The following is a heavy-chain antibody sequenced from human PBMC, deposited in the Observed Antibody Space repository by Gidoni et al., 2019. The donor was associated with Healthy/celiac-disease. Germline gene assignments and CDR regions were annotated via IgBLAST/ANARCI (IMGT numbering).Heavy chain of an antibody. Sequence: ELQLVQSGAEVKKPGESLKISCKGSGYSFTSYWIGWVRQMPGKGLEWMGIIYTGDSDTRYSPSFQGQVTISADKSISTAYLQWSSLKAADTAMYYCARRRESGSYPFDYFDYWGQGTLVTVSS. D-gene: IGHD1-26*01. CDR1: GYSFTSYW. J-gene: IGHJ4*02. CDR2: IYTGDSDT. V-gene: IGHV5-51*01. CDR3: ARRRESGSYPFDYFDY.